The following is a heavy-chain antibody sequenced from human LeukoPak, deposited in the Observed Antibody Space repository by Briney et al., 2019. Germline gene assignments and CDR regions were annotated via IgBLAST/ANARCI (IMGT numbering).Heavy chain of an antibody. Sequence: SETLSLTCTVSGGSISSYYWSWIRQPPGKGLEWIGYIYYSGSTNYNPSLKSRVSISVDTSKNQFSLKLSSVTAADAAVYYCARDIGNHFGGLDHYYYDYWGPGTLVTVSS. J-gene: IGHJ4*02. CDR2: IYYSGST. CDR1: GGSISSYY. CDR3: ARDIGNHFGGLDHYYYDY. V-gene: IGHV4-59*12. D-gene: IGHD2-15*01.